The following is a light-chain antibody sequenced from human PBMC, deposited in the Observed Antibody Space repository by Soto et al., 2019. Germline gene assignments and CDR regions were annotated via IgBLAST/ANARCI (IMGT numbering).Light chain of an antibody. J-gene: IGKJ4*01. V-gene: IGKV1-33*01. Sequence: DIQMTQAPSSLSAFVGDRVTITCQASQDINIYLNWYQQRPGKAPKLLIYDESNLATGVSSRFSGGGSDTDFTFTISSLQPEEAATYFCQQYGNLPLSFGGGTQVELK. CDR2: DES. CDR1: QDINIY. CDR3: QQYGNLPLS.